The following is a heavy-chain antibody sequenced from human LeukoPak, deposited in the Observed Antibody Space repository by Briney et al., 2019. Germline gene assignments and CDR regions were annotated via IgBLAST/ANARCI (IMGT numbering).Heavy chain of an antibody. CDR2: ISSSSSYI. Sequence: GGSLRLSCAASGFTFSSYSMTWVRQAPGKGLEWVSSISSSSSYIYYADSVKGRFTISRDNAKNSLYLQMNSLRAEDTAVYYCAKGPNQYGPYYFDSWGQGALVTVSS. D-gene: IGHD1-14*01. CDR1: GFTFSSYS. V-gene: IGHV3-21*04. CDR3: AKGPNQYGPYYFDS. J-gene: IGHJ4*02.